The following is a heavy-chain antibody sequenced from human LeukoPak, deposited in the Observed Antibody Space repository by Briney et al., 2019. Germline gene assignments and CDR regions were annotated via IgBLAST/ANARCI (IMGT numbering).Heavy chain of an antibody. CDR3: ARVAGHDIRGLITYYFDD. J-gene: IGHJ4*02. V-gene: IGHV3-33*01. CDR1: GFTFRSYG. D-gene: IGHD3-10*01. CDR2: IWYDGSNK. Sequence: RLSCAXSGFTFRSYGMQWVRQAPGKGLEWVAIIWYDGSNKYYSDSVKGRFTISRDNSKNTLYLQMNSLRAEDTAVYYCARVAGHDIRGLITYYFDDWGQGTLVTVSS.